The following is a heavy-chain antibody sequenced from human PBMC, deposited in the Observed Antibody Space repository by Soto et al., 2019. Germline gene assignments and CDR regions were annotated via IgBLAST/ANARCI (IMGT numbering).Heavy chain of an antibody. Sequence: SETLSLTCTVSGGSISSGDYYWSWIRQPPGKGLEWIGYIYYSGSTYYNPSLKSRVTISVDTSKNQFSLKLSSVTAADTAVYYCAREYSSSLYYYYGMDVWGQGTTVTVSS. J-gene: IGHJ6*02. CDR3: AREYSSSLYYYYGMDV. CDR1: GGSISSGDYY. CDR2: IYYSGST. D-gene: IGHD6-6*01. V-gene: IGHV4-30-4*01.